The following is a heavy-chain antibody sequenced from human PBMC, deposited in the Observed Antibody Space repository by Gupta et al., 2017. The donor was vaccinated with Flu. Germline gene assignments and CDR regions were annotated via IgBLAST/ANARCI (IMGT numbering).Heavy chain of an antibody. Sequence: EVQLVEPGGGLVQHGGSLILSCDASATPVSSYVMSLVLPAPGKGLEWVSFISSRGETYQTDSVKGRFTISRDNAKNLVHLQMNNMRVEDTAFYYCARGHWDSWGQGTLVTVSS. V-gene: IGHV3-48*03. J-gene: IGHJ4*02. CDR3: ARGHWDS. CDR2: ISSRGET. CDR1: ATPVSSYV.